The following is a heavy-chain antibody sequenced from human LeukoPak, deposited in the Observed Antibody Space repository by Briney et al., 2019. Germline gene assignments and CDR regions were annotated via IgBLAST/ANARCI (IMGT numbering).Heavy chain of an antibody. Sequence: GGSLRLSCAASGFTVNNNYMSWVRQAPGKGLEWVSVIYSGDITYYADSVKGRFTISRDNSKNALYLQMNSLRAEDTAVYYCARGSGYNYGFPDYWGQGTLVTVSS. CDR2: IYSGDIT. V-gene: IGHV3-53*01. D-gene: IGHD5-18*01. CDR3: ARGSGYNYGFPDY. CDR1: GFTVNNNY. J-gene: IGHJ4*02.